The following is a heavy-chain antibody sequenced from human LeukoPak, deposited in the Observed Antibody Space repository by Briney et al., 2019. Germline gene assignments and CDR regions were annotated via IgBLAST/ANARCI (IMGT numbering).Heavy chain of an antibody. J-gene: IGHJ4*02. Sequence: ASVKVSCKASGGTFSSYAISWVRQAPGQGLEWMGRIIPILGIANYAQKFQGRVTITADKSTSTAYMELSSLRSEDTAVYYCARDPTNSYGFDYWGRGTLVTVSS. CDR2: IIPILGIA. D-gene: IGHD1-26*01. CDR3: ARDPTNSYGFDY. V-gene: IGHV1-69*04. CDR1: GGTFSSYA.